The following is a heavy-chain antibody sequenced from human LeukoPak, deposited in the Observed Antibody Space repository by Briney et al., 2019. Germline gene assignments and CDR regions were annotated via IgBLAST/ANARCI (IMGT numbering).Heavy chain of an antibody. CDR1: GFSFSDAW. V-gene: IGHV3-15*04. CDR3: ARGAGWSIYYYYYMDV. CDR2: IESKTDGGTT. D-gene: IGHD6-19*01. Sequence: GGSLRLSCAASGFSFSDAWMSWVRQIPGKGLEWVGRIESKTDGGTTDYAAPVKGRFTISRDDSTNTLYLQMNSLRAEDTAVYYCARGAGWSIYYYYYMDVWGKGTTVTVSS. J-gene: IGHJ6*03.